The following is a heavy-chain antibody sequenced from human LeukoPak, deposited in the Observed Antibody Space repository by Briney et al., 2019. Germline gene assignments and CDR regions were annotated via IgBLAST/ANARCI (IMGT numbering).Heavy chain of an antibody. V-gene: IGHV1-2*02. CDR1: GYTFTGYY. CDR2: INPNSGGT. Sequence: ASVKVSCKASGYTFTGYYMHWVRQAPGQGLDGMGWINPNSGGTNYAQKFQGRVTMTRDTSLSTAYMELSRLRSDETAVYYCARDSYSGYEGFDYWGQGTLVTVSS. J-gene: IGHJ4*02. D-gene: IGHD5-12*01. CDR3: ARDSYSGYEGFDY.